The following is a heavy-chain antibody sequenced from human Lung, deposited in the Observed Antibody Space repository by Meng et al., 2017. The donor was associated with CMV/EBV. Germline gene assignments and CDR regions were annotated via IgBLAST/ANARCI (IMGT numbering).Heavy chain of an antibody. Sequence: QGQLQGSGQRLVKPPETLSVTCIVSSDSITNYFWSWVRQPAGKGLEWIGRLYPDGSTDYNPSLSSRLTLSLDTSKIRFSLKLRSVTAADTAIYYCARTPVRFCNTHMCYAFDYWGQGALVTVSS. V-gene: IGHV4-4*07. D-gene: IGHD2-2*01. J-gene: IGHJ4*02. CDR3: ARTPVRFCNTHMCYAFDY. CDR2: LYPDGST. CDR1: SDSITNYF.